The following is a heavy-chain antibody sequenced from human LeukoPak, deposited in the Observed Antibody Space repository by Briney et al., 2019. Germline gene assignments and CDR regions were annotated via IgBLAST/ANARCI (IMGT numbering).Heavy chain of an antibody. CDR1: GYSISSGYY. V-gene: IGHV4-38-2*02. D-gene: IGHD6-13*01. CDR2: IYHSGST. CDR3: ARVYSSSWYRNWYFDL. Sequence: PSETLSLTCTVSGYSISSGYYWGWIRQPPGKGLEWIGSIYHSGSTYYNPSLKSRVTISVDKSKNQFSLKLSSVTAADMAVYYCARVYSSSWYRNWYFDLWGRGTLVTVSS. J-gene: IGHJ2*01.